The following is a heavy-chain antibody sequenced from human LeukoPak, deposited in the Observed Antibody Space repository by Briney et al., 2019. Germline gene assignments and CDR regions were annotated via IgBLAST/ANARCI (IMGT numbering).Heavy chain of an antibody. D-gene: IGHD1-14*01. CDR3: ARDSRTGKYFQH. CDR1: GGSISSYY. Sequence: SETLSLTCTVSGGSISSYYWSWIRQPAGKGLEWIGRIYTSGSTNYNPSLKSRVTISVDKSKNQFSLKLSSVTAADTAVHYCARDSRTGKYFQHWGQGTLVTVSS. J-gene: IGHJ1*01. CDR2: IYTSGST. V-gene: IGHV4-4*07.